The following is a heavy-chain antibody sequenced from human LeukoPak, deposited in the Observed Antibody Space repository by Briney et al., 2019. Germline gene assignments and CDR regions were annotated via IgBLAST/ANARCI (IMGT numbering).Heavy chain of an antibody. CDR3: ARHGITGTTGAKYYYYYYMDV. CDR1: GGSISSSSYY. CDR2: IYYSGST. V-gene: IGHV4-39*07. D-gene: IGHD1-7*01. Sequence: SETLSLTCTVSGGSISSSSYYLGWIRQPPGKGLEWIGSIYYSGSTNYNPSLKSRVTISVDTSKNQFSLKLSSVTAADTAVYYCARHGITGTTGAKYYYYYYMDVWGKGTTVTVSS. J-gene: IGHJ6*03.